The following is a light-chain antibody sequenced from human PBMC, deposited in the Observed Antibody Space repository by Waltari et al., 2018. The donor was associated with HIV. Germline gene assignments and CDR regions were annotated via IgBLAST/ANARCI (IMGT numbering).Light chain of an antibody. CDR3: TSYTTSTTLI. CDR1: GSDVGTSNY. CDR2: EVF. J-gene: IGLJ2*01. V-gene: IGLV2-14*01. Sequence: SALTQPASVSGSPGQSITISCSGTGSDVGTSNYVSWYQQHPGNAPKLLIYEVFNRPSGISNRCSGSKSGNTASLTVSGLRTEDEADYYCTSYTTSTTLIFGGGTTVTVL.